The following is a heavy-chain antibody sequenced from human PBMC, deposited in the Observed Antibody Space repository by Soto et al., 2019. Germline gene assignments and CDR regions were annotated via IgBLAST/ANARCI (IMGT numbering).Heavy chain of an antibody. Sequence: QLQLQESGPELVKPSETLSLTCTVSGGSISSSSYFWGWIRQPPGKGLEWIGSIYYSGSTYYNPSLKSRVTISVDTSKNQFSLKLSSVTAADTAVYYCARHDWNGVDYWGQGTLVTVSS. CDR2: IYYSGST. CDR1: GGSISSSSYF. CDR3: ARHDWNGVDY. J-gene: IGHJ4*02. D-gene: IGHD1-1*01. V-gene: IGHV4-39*01.